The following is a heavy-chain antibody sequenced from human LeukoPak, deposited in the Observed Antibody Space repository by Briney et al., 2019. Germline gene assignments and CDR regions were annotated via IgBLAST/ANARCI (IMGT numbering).Heavy chain of an antibody. D-gene: IGHD5-24*01. CDR2: ITGDGNTI. V-gene: IGHV3-48*03. J-gene: IGHJ3*01. Sequence: GGSLRLSCAASGFTFISSEMNWVRQAPGKGLEWVSSITGDGNTIYYADSVKGRFTISRDNAKKSLYLQMNSLRADDTAVYYCAREMAATYDAFDVWGQGTMVTVSS. CDR3: AREMAATYDAFDV. CDR1: GFTFISSE.